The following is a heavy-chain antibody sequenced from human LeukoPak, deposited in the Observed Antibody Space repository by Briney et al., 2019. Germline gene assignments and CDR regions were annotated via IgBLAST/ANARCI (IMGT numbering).Heavy chain of an antibody. CDR1: GYTFTSYA. Sequence: ASVKVSCKASGYTFTSYAISWVRQAPGQGLEWMGRIIPILGIANYAQKFQGRVTITADKSTSTAYMELSSLRSEDTAVYYCARVGEETYYYDSSGYLYSDYWGQGTLVTVSS. D-gene: IGHD3-22*01. CDR2: IIPILGIA. V-gene: IGHV1-69*04. CDR3: ARVGEETYYYDSSGYLYSDY. J-gene: IGHJ4*02.